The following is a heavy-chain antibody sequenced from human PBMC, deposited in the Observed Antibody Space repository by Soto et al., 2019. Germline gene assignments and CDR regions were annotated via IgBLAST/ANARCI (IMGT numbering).Heavy chain of an antibody. V-gene: IGHV3-23*01. CDR1: GFTFSSYA. D-gene: IGHD3-10*01. J-gene: IGHJ4*02. CDR3: AKGPHYYGSGSAWDY. CDR2: ISGSGGST. Sequence: GGSLRLSCAASGFTFSSYAMSWVRQAPGKGLEWVSAISGSGGSTYYADSVKGRFTISRDNSKNTLYLQKNSLRAEETAVYYCAKGPHYYGSGSAWDYWGQGTLVTVSS.